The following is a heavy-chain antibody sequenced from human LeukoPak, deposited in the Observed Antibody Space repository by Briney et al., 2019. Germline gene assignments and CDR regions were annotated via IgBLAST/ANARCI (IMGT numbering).Heavy chain of an antibody. J-gene: IGHJ3*02. Sequence: GGSLRLSCAASGFTFSNYWMHWVRNAPGRGLVWFPRIKSDGSTTNYADSVKGRFTISRDKAKNTLYLQMNSLRVEDMAVYYCARENYDYGGDSFAFDIWGRGTVVTVSS. V-gene: IGHV3-74*01. D-gene: IGHD4-23*01. CDR3: ARENYDYGGDSFAFDI. CDR2: IKSDGSTT. CDR1: GFTFSNYW.